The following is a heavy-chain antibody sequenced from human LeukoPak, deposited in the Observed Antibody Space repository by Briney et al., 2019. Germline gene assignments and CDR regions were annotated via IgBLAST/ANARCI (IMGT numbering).Heavy chain of an antibody. J-gene: IGHJ6*02. CDR3: ARDPCIAAAGTCGMDV. V-gene: IGHV3-33*01. D-gene: IGHD6-13*01. Sequence: PGGSLRLSCAASGFTFSSYGMHWVRQAPGKGLEWVAVTWYDGSNKYYADSVKGRFTISRDNSKNTLYLQMNSLRAEDTAVYYCARDPCIAAAGTCGMDVWGQGTTVTVSS. CDR1: GFTFSSYG. CDR2: TWYDGSNK.